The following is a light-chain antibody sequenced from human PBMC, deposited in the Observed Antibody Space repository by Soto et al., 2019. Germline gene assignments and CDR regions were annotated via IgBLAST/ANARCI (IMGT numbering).Light chain of an antibody. V-gene: IGLV2-23*02. J-gene: IGLJ1*01. CDR3: CSYAGSSYV. CDR2: EVT. Sequence: QSVLTQPASVSGCPGQSITISCTGASSDVGTYNLVSWYQQHPGEAPKLMIYEVTKRPSGVSNRFSGSKSGNTASLTISGLQAEDEADYYCCSYAGSSYVFGTGTKVPVL. CDR1: SSDVGTYNL.